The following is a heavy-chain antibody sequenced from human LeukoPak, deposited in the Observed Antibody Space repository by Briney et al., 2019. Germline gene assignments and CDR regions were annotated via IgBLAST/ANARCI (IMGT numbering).Heavy chain of an antibody. Sequence: PGGSLRLSCAASGFTFSSYAMSWVRQAPGKGLEWVSAISGSGGSTYYADSVKSRFTISRDNAKNSLYLQMNSLRAEDTALYYCASVRAEYFQHWGQGTLVTVSS. CDR1: GFTFSSYA. J-gene: IGHJ1*01. D-gene: IGHD3-10*01. V-gene: IGHV3-23*01. CDR3: ASVRAEYFQH. CDR2: ISGSGGST.